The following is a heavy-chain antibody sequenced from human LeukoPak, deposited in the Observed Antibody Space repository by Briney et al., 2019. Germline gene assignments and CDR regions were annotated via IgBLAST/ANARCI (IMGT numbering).Heavy chain of an antibody. CDR2: IHSGGST. CDR3: ARLVSGSVDS. V-gene: IGHV3-53*01. Sequence: GGSPRLSCAASGFTVSNNYMSWARQAPGKGLEWVSVIHSGGSTYYVDSVKGRFTISRDNSQNTLYLQMNSLRAEDTAVFYCARLVSGSVDSWGQGTLVTVSS. CDR1: GFTVSNNY. D-gene: IGHD1-26*01. J-gene: IGHJ4*02.